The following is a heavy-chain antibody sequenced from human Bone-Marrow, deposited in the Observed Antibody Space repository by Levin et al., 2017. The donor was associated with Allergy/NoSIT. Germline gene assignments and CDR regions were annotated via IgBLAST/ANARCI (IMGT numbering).Heavy chain of an antibody. J-gene: IGHJ3*02. D-gene: IGHD2-2*01. V-gene: IGHV4-4*07. CDR1: GDFMNTYY. CDR3: VRNLLPALMGAFDT. Sequence: PSETLSLTCTVSGDFMNTYYWSWIRQPAGKGLEWIGRIHTSGSTTYNPSLESRVTMSIDASKNQFSLELTSVTAADTAVYYCVRNLLPALMGAFDTWGQGTMVTVSS. CDR2: IHTSGST.